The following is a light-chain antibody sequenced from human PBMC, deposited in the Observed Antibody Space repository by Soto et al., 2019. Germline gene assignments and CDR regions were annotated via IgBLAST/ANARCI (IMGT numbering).Light chain of an antibody. CDR3: QSYDSSLRAYV. CDR1: SSNIGSTYD. CDR2: GNR. Sequence: QSVLTQPPSVSGAPGQRVTISCTGSSSNIGSTYDVHWYQQLPGSAPKLLIYGNRNRPSGVPDRFSASRSGASASPAITGLQAVDDADYYCQSYDSSLRAYVFGSGTKLTVL. J-gene: IGLJ1*01. V-gene: IGLV1-40*01.